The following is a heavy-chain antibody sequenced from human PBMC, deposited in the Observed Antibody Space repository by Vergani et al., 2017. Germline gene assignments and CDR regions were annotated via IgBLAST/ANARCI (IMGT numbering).Heavy chain of an antibody. J-gene: IGHJ4*02. CDR1: GFPFSSYA. D-gene: IGHD1-26*01. V-gene: IGHV3-23*01. CDR2: ISGSGGST. CDR3: AKDQRLSGSYYNC. Sequence: EVQLLESGGGLVQPGGSLRLSCAASGFPFSSYAMSWVRQAPGKGLEWVSAISGSGGSTYYADSVKGRFTISRDNSKNTLYLQMNSLRAEDTAVYYCAKDQRLSGSYYNCWGQGTLVTVSS.